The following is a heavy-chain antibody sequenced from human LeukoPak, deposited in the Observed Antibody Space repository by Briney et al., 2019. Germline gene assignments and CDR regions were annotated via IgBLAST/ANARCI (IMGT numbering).Heavy chain of an antibody. CDR3: ARHDSSGSYNAFDI. V-gene: IGHV4-39*01. D-gene: IGHD3-22*01. J-gene: IGHJ3*02. Sequence: SETLSLTCTVSGGSISRSTYYWGWIRQPPGKGLEWIGSMYYSGNTYYNPSLKSRVTISVDTSKNQFSLKLSSVTAADTALYYCARHDSSGSYNAFDIWGQGTMVTVSS. CDR1: GGSISRSTYY. CDR2: MYYSGNT.